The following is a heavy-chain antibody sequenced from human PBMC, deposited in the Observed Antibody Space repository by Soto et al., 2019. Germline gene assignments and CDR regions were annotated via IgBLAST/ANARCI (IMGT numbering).Heavy chain of an antibody. D-gene: IGHD3-16*01. V-gene: IGHV3-30*03. Sequence: QELLVESGGGVVQPGKSLRLSCAASGFTFSSFAMHWVRQAPGKGLEWVSVISFNGLSQFYPDSIRGRFTISRDNSKNTLYLQLDGLRPDDTAVYYCPRGGRGLRGAFDVWGQGTEVSVS. CDR2: ISFNGLSQ. J-gene: IGHJ3*01. CDR3: PRGGRGLRGAFDV. CDR1: GFTFSSFA.